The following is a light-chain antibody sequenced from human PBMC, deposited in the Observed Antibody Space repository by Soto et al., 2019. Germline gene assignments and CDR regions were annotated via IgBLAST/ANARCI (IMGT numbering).Light chain of an antibody. CDR1: QSVISTY. J-gene: IGKJ5*01. CDR2: GAS. Sequence: EIVLTQSPGTLSLSPGERATLSCRASQSVISTYLAWYQQKPGQAPRLLIYGASSRATGIPDRFSGSGSGTDFALTISRLEPEDFAVYYCQQYGSSPITFGQGTRLEIK. V-gene: IGKV3-20*01. CDR3: QQYGSSPIT.